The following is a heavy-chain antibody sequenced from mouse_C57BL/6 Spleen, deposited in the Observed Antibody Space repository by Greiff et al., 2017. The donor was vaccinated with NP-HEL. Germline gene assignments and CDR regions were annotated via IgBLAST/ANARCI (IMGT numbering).Heavy chain of an antibody. J-gene: IGHJ2*01. Sequence: QVQLQQPGAELVKPGASVKLSCKASGYTFTSYWMQWVKQRPGQGLEWIGEIDPSDSYTNYNQKFKGKATLTVDTSSITAYMQLSSLTSEDSAVYYCAIYGNFFDYWGQGTTLTVSS. D-gene: IGHD2-1*01. CDR2: IDPSDSYT. CDR1: GYTFTSYW. CDR3: AIYGNFFDY. V-gene: IGHV1-50*01.